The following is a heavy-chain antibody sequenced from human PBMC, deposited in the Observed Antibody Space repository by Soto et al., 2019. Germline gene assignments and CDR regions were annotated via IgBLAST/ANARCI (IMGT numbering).Heavy chain of an antibody. D-gene: IGHD7-27*01. V-gene: IGHV3-53*01. CDR3: ARVPDTGGRDYLDY. CDR2: IFSGGST. CDR1: GFTVSHNY. Sequence: EVQLVESGGGLIQPGGSLRLSCAASGFTVSHNYMTWVRQAPGKGLEWVSVIFSGGSTYYGDSVKGRFTISRDISKNMVYRQMNSLRAEDTAVYYCARVPDTGGRDYLDYWGQGTLVTVSS. J-gene: IGHJ4*02.